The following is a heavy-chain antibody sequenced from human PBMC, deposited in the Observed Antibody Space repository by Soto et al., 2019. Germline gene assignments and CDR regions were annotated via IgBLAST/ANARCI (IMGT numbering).Heavy chain of an antibody. Sequence: QVQLVQYGAEVKKHGSSVKVSCKVSGYTLTELSIHWGRQAPGKGLEWMGGCDPEQGKMIYAQKFLGRVSMTEDTSKDTAYLELSSLRSVDTAVYYCATTYLVEAFDIWGQGTMVYVSS. CDR2: CDPEQGKM. CDR1: GYTLTELS. CDR3: ATTYLVEAFDI. J-gene: IGHJ3*02. V-gene: IGHV1-24*01. D-gene: IGHD3-10*01.